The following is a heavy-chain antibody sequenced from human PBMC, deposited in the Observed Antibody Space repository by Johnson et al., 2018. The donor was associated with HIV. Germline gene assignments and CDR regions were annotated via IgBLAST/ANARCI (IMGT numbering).Heavy chain of an antibody. D-gene: IGHD1-1*01. CDR1: GFTFSSYA. CDR2: IYSGGST. V-gene: IGHV3-NL1*01. J-gene: IGHJ3*02. Sequence: QVQLVESGGGVVQPGRSLRLSCAASGFTFSSYAMHWVRQAPGKGLEWVSVIYSGGSTYYADSVKGRFTISRDNSKNTLYLQMNSLRAGDTAVYYCARANDLSAFDIWGQGTMVTVSS. CDR3: ARANDLSAFDI.